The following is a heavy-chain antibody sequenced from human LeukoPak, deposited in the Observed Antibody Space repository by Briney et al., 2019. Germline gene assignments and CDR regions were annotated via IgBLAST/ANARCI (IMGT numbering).Heavy chain of an antibody. CDR1: GGSFSGYY. CDR2: INHSGST. J-gene: IGHJ4*02. Sequence: PSETLSLTCAVYGGSFSGYYWSWIRQPPGKGLEWIGEINHSGSTNYNPSLKSRVTISVDTSKNQFSLKLSSVTAADTAVYYCASFSSDSSGYPIEFDYWGQGTLVTVSS. CDR3: ASFSSDSSGYPIEFDY. D-gene: IGHD3-22*01. V-gene: IGHV4-34*01.